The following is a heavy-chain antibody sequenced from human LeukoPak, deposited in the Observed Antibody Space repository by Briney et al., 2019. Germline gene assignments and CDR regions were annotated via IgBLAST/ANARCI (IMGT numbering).Heavy chain of an antibody. D-gene: IGHD6-13*01. CDR3: AKDVEQQLVRVGAFDI. V-gene: IGHV3-23*01. Sequence: PGGSLRLSYAASGFTFSSYAMSWVRQAPGKGLEWVSAISGSGGSTYYADSVKGRFTISRDNSKNTLYLQMNSLRAEDTAVYYCAKDVEQQLVRVGAFDIWGQGTMVTVSS. CDR2: ISGSGGST. CDR1: GFTFSSYA. J-gene: IGHJ3*02.